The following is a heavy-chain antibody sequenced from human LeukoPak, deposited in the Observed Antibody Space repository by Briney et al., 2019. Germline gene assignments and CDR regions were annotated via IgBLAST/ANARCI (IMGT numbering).Heavy chain of an antibody. CDR1: GFTFSRHW. CDR2: IKQDGSQ. J-gene: IGHJ4*02. V-gene: IGHV3-7*01. D-gene: IGHD4-17*01. CDR3: ARGPDYGDRLDFFDY. Sequence: GGSLRLSCAASGFTFSRHWMGCVRQAPGKGPEGVASIKQDGSQDDVDCVKGRFIISRDNAKNSLYLQMNSLRAEDTAVYSCARGPDYGDRLDFFDYWGQGTLVTVSS.